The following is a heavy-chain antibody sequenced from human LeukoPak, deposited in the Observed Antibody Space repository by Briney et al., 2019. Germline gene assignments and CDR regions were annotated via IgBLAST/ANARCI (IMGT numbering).Heavy chain of an antibody. Sequence: SETLSLTCAVYGGSFSGYYWSWIRQPPGKGLEWIGEINHSGSTNYNPSFKSRVTISVDTSKNQFSLKLSSVTAADTAVYYCARGAKSRLPPGDYWGQGTLVTVSS. J-gene: IGHJ4*02. D-gene: IGHD4/OR15-4a*01. CDR3: ARGAKSRLPPGDY. CDR2: INHSGST. V-gene: IGHV4-34*01. CDR1: GGSFSGYY.